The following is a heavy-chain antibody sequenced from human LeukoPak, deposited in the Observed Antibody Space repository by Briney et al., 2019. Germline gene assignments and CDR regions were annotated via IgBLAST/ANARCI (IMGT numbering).Heavy chain of an antibody. V-gene: IGHV3-21*01. J-gene: IGHJ4*02. CDR2: ISSSSSYI. CDR1: GFTFSSYS. Sequence: PGGSLRLSRAASGFTFSSYSMNWVRQAPGKGLEWVSSISSSSSYIYYADSVKGRFTISRDNAKNSLYLQMNSLRAEDTAVYYCARDRGHGDDGEVYWGQGTLVTVSS. D-gene: IGHD4-17*01. CDR3: ARDRGHGDDGEVY.